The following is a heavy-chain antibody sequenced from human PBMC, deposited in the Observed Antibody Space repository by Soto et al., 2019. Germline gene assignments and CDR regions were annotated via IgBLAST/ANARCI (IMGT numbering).Heavy chain of an antibody. CDR1: GCSISSYY. CDR2: IYYSGST. Sequence: PSDTLSLTCPFSGCSISSYYWSWIRPPPGKGLEWIGYIYYSGSTNYNPSLKSRVTISVDTSKNQFSLKLSSVTAADTAVYYCARLDSSSFPYYFDYWGQGTLVTVSS. J-gene: IGHJ4*02. D-gene: IGHD6-6*01. V-gene: IGHV4-59*01. CDR3: ARLDSSSFPYYFDY.